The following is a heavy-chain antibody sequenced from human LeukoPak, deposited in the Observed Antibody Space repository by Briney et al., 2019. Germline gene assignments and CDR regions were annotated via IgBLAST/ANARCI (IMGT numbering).Heavy chain of an antibody. CDR1: GLTFSSYG. CDR2: IWYDGSNK. D-gene: IGHD5-18*01. Sequence: GGSLRLSCAASGLTFSSYGMHWVREAPDKGLEWVAVIWYDGSNKYYANSVKGRFTISRDNSKNTLYLQMNSMRAEDTAVYYCARGTAMVNFDYWGQGTLVTVSS. V-gene: IGHV3-33*01. CDR3: ARGTAMVNFDY. J-gene: IGHJ4*02.